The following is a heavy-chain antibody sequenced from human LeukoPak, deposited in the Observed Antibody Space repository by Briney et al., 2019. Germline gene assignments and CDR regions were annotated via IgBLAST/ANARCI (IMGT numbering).Heavy chain of an antibody. J-gene: IGHJ4*02. CDR2: IYTTGST. CDR3: ARDLSGAYYFDY. Sequence: SETLSPTCTVSGGSISSGSYFWSWIRQPAGKGLEWIGRIYTTGSTNYNPSLKSRVTISLDTSKNQFSLKLSSVSAADTAVYYCARDLSGAYYFDYWGQGTLVTVSS. CDR1: GGSISSGSYF. D-gene: IGHD3-10*01. V-gene: IGHV4-61*02.